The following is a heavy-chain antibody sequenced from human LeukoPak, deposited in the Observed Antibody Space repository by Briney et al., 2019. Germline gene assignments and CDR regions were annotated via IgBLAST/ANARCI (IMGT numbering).Heavy chain of an antibody. CDR1: GYSFTDYY. CDR3: ARDQRSCSGGSCYPGWFAP. CDR2: INPNSGGT. V-gene: IGHV1-2*02. Sequence: ASVKVSCKTSGYSFTDYYMHWVRQAPGQGLEWMGWINPNSGGTNFAQRFQDRVTMTRDMSISTAYMELSRLRSDDTAVYYCARDQRSCSGGSCYPGWFAPWGQGTLVTVSS. J-gene: IGHJ5*02. D-gene: IGHD2-15*01.